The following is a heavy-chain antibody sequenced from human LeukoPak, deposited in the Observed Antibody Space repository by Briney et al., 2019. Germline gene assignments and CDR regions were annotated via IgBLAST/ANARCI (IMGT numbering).Heavy chain of an antibody. CDR1: GYTFTSYD. D-gene: IGHD2-2*01. J-gene: IGHJ5*02. Sequence: ASVKVSCKASGYTFTSYDINWVRRATGQGLEWMGWMNPNSGNTGYAQKFQGRVTMTRDTSISTAYMELSSLRSEDTAVYYCARGLYCSSTSCLDPWGQGTLVTVSS. CDR3: ARGLYCSSTSCLDP. V-gene: IGHV1-8*01. CDR2: MNPNSGNT.